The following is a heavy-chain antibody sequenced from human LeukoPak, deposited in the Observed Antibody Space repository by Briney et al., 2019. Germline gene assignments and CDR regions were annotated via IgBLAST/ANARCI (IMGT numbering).Heavy chain of an antibody. Sequence: SETLSLTCTVSGGSISNYYWSWIRQPPGKGLEWIGYIYYSGSTNYNPSLKSRITISIDTSKNQFSLKLSSVTAADTAVYYCARLGNAAVANPPHWGQGTLVTVSS. CDR3: ARLGNAAVANPPH. V-gene: IGHV4-59*08. J-gene: IGHJ1*01. CDR1: GGSISNYY. CDR2: IYYSGST. D-gene: IGHD6-19*01.